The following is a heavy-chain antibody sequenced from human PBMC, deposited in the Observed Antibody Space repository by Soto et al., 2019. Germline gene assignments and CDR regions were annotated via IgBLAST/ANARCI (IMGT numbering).Heavy chain of an antibody. CDR1: GHSFSDYW. Sequence: GESLKISCKGSGHSFSDYWIGWVRQMPGKGLEWMGIIYPGDSGTRYSPSFQGQVTISAGKSISTAYLQWSSLKASDTAMYYCARLRGSASYSYFDYWGQGTLVTVSS. J-gene: IGHJ4*02. V-gene: IGHV5-51*01. D-gene: IGHD3-10*01. CDR3: ARLRGSASYSYFDY. CDR2: IYPGDSGT.